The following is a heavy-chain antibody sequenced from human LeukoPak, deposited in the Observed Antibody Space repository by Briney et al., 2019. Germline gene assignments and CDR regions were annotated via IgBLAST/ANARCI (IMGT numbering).Heavy chain of an antibody. Sequence: PGGSLRLSCAASGFTFSSAWTSWVRQAPGKGLEWVGRILRKIDGGTTDYAATVKGRFTISRDDSKNTLHLQMNSLKTEDTAVYYCTTDSYDTWGQGTLVTVSS. J-gene: IGHJ4*02. CDR1: GFTFSSAW. V-gene: IGHV3-15*01. D-gene: IGHD3-16*01. CDR2: ILRKIDGGTT. CDR3: TTDSYDT.